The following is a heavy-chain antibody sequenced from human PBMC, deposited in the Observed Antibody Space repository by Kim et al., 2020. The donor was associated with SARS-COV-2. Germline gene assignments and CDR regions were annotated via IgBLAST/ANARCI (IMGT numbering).Heavy chain of an antibody. V-gene: IGHV3-23*01. CDR3: AKFPWFGVSPDY. CDR1: GFAFSSYD. CDR2: ISGTGDGT. J-gene: IGHJ4*02. Sequence: GGSLRLSCVASGFAFSSYDMSWVRQAPGKGLEWVSGISGTGDGTYYADSVKGRFTISRDNSKNTVYLQMNSLRAEDTAVYYCAKFPWFGVSPDYWGQGTLVTVSS. D-gene: IGHD3-10*01.